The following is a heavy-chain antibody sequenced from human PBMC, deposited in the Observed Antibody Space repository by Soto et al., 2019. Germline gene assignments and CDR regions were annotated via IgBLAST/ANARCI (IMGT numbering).Heavy chain of an antibody. D-gene: IGHD1-26*01. CDR3: ARERRWEPQLY. Sequence: QVQLVQSGPEVKKPGASVKVSCKGSGYTFSNYGVTWVRQAPGQGLERLGWVSAYNRNTDYAQKFEDRATMTIDTSTHTAYLELRGLTPDDTAVYYCARERRWEPQLYWGQGTL. CDR2: VSAYNRNT. CDR1: GYTFSNYG. V-gene: IGHV1-18*01. J-gene: IGHJ4*02.